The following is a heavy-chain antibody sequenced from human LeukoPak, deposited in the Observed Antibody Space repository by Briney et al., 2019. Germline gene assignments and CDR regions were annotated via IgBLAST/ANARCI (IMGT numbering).Heavy chain of an antibody. CDR1: GGSISSSSYY. CDR2: IYYSGST. D-gene: IGHD6-19*01. Sequence: SETLSLTCTVSGGSISSSSYYWGWIRQPPGKGLEWIGSIYYSGSTYYNPSLKSRVTISVDTSKNQFSLRLTSVTAADTAVYYCARDQSQWQVPQHWFDPWGQGALVTVSS. J-gene: IGHJ5*02. CDR3: ARDQSQWQVPQHWFDP. V-gene: IGHV4-39*07.